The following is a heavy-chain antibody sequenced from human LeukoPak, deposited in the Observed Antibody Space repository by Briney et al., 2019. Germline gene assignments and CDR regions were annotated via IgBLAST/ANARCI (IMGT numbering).Heavy chain of an antibody. CDR2: IYSSGSA. D-gene: IGHD6-19*01. Sequence: PSETLSLTCTVSGGSIINHHWSWIRQPAGKGLEWSGRIYSSGSANYSPSLKSRVSMSIDTSNNHFSLNLTSVTAADTALYFCARDVRYASGWSTPESWGQGTLVTVSS. CDR1: GGSIINHH. V-gene: IGHV4-4*07. J-gene: IGHJ5*02. CDR3: ARDVRYASGWSTPES.